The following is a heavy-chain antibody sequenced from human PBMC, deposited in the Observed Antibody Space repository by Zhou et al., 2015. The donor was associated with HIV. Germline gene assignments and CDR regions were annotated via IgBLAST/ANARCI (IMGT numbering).Heavy chain of an antibody. Sequence: QVQLVQSGAEVKKPGASVKVSCKASGYTFTSYGISWVRQAPGQGLEWMGWISAYNGNTNYAQKLQGRVTMTTDTSTSTAYMELRSLRSDDTAVYYCATDLTIFGVVIEGFDPWGQGTLVTVSS. CDR3: ATDLTIFGVVIEGFDP. D-gene: IGHD3-3*01. V-gene: IGHV1-18*01. J-gene: IGHJ5*02. CDR2: ISAYNGNT. CDR1: GYTFTSYG.